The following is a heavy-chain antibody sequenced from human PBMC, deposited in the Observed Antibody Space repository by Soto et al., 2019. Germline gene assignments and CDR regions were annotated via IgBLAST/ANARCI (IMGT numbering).Heavy chain of an antibody. CDR3: ARDRDYGDGDAFDI. CDR1: GFTFSSYI. D-gene: IGHD4-17*01. Sequence: PGGSLRLSCAASGFTFSSYIMNWVRQAPGKGLEWVSSISSSSSYIYYADSVKGRFTISRDNAKNSLYLQMNSLRAEDTAVYYCARDRDYGDGDAFDIWGQGTMVTVSS. V-gene: IGHV3-21*01. J-gene: IGHJ3*02. CDR2: ISSSSSYI.